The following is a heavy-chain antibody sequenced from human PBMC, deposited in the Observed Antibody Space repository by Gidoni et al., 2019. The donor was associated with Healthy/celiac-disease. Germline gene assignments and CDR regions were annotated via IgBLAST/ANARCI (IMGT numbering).Heavy chain of an antibody. V-gene: IGHV3-30-3*01. CDR1: GFTFSSYA. J-gene: IGHJ4*02. CDR3: ARVTAMATFDY. CDR2: ISYDGSNK. D-gene: IGHD5-18*01. Sequence: QVQLVESGGGVVQPGRSLRLSFAASGFTFSSYAMHWVRQAPGKGLEWVAVISYDGSNKYYADSVKGRFTISRDNSKNTLYLQMNSLRAEDTAVYYCARVTAMATFDYWGQGTLVTVSS.